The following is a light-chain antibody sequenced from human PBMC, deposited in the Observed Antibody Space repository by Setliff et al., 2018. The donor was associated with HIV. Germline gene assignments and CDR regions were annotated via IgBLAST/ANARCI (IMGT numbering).Light chain of an antibody. CDR1: SNDVGGHNY. Sequence: QSVLTQPTSVSGSPGQSVTISCTGTSNDVGGHNYVSWYQQYPGKAPTLLIFGVTNRPAGVSFRFGGSKSGNTASLTISGLQAEDEADYYCSSYTGSSTYVFGTGTKVTVL. J-gene: IGLJ1*01. V-gene: IGLV2-14*03. CDR3: SSYTGSSTYV. CDR2: GVT.